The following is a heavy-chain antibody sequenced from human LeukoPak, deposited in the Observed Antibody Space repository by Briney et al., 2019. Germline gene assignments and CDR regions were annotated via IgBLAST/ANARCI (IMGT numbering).Heavy chain of an antibody. D-gene: IGHD3-3*01. J-gene: IGHJ4*02. CDR2: INPNSGGT. Sequence: ASVKVSCKASEYTFTGYYMHWVRQAPGQGLEWMGWINPNSGGTSYAQKFQGRVTMTRDTSISTAYMELSRLRSDDTAVYYCARGPKITVVRYYEFWSGYSKGPYFDYWGQGTLVTVSS. CDR1: EYTFTGYY. CDR3: ARGPKITVVRYYEFWSGYSKGPYFDY. V-gene: IGHV1-2*02.